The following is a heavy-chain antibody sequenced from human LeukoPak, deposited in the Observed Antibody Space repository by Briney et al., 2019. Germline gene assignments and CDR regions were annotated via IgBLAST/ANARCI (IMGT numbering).Heavy chain of an antibody. V-gene: IGHV4-4*02. Sequence: PSGTLSLTCGVSGGSVTSTNWWTWVRQPPGKGLEWIGEVHLDGRTNYNPSLRSRLTMSVDLSENHISLKPTSVTAADTAVYYCAREGGFYRPLDYSGQGTLVTVSS. CDR2: VHLDGRT. D-gene: IGHD3-3*01. CDR3: AREGGFYRPLDY. J-gene: IGHJ4*02. CDR1: GGSVTSTNW.